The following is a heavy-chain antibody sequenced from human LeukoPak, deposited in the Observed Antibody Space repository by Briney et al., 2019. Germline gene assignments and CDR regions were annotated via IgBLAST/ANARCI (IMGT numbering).Heavy chain of an antibody. V-gene: IGHV1-18*01. Sequence: ASVKVSCKASGYTFTSYGISWVRQAPGQGLEWMGWISAYNGNKNYAQKLQGRVTMTTDTSTSTAYMELRSLRSDDTAVYYCARDQGSGWYSQRWFDPWGQGTLVTVSS. J-gene: IGHJ5*02. CDR3: ARDQGSGWYSQRWFDP. D-gene: IGHD6-19*01. CDR1: GYTFTSYG. CDR2: ISAYNGNK.